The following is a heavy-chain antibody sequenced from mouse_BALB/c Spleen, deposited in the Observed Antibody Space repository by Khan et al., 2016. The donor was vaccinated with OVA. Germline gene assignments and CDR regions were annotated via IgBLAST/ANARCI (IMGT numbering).Heavy chain of an antibody. Sequence: EVQLQESGPSLVKPSQTLSLTCSVTGDSITSGYWNWIRKFPGNKLEYMGYISYSGNTYYNPPLKSRISITRDTSKNQNYLQLHSGTTEDTATYYRTFALRGFDYWGQGTLVTVSA. J-gene: IGHJ3*01. CDR1: GDSITSGY. CDR2: ISYSGNT. V-gene: IGHV3-8*02. D-gene: IGHD1-1*01. CDR3: TFALRGFDY.